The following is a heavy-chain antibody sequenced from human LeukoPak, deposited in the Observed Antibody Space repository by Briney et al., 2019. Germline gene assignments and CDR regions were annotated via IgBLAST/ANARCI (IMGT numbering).Heavy chain of an antibody. V-gene: IGHV3-9*01. J-gene: IGHJ3*01. Sequence: GGSLRLSCAASGFTFDEYAMHWVRQAPGKGLEWVSGISYSSGSIGYVDSVKGRFTISRDNAKNSLYLQMNSLRVEDTALYYCAKDRGGSSELGDAFDVWGQGKMVRVSS. CDR2: ISYSSGSI. CDR1: GFTFDEYA. D-gene: IGHD1-26*01. CDR3: AKDRGGSSELGDAFDV.